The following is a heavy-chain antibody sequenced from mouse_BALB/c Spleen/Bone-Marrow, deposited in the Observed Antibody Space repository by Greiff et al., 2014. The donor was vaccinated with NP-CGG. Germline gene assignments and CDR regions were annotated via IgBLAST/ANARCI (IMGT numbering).Heavy chain of an antibody. Sequence: EVQLVESGPELVKPGASVKMSCEASGYTFTNYVMHWVKQKPGQGLEWIGYINPYNDGTKYNEKFKGKATLTSDKSSGTAYMELSSLASEDSAVYYCARRPSFYGSSYGAMDYWGQGTSVTVSS. CDR3: ARRPSFYGSSYGAMDY. CDR1: GYTFTNYV. CDR2: INPYNDGT. V-gene: IGHV1-14*01. D-gene: IGHD1-1*01. J-gene: IGHJ4*01.